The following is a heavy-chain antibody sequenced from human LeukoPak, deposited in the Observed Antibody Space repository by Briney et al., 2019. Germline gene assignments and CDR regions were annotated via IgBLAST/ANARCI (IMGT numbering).Heavy chain of an antibody. CDR2: ITGSGGRT. CDR1: GFTFSSYE. Sequence: GGSLRLSCAASGFTFSSYEMNWVRQAPGKGLEWVSAITGSGGRTYYADSVKGRFTISRDNSKNTLYLQMNSLRAEDTAIYYCAKEYTGTFSPFPSYFDNWGQGTLVTVSS. J-gene: IGHJ4*02. D-gene: IGHD1-26*01. V-gene: IGHV3-23*01. CDR3: AKEYTGTFSPFPSYFDN.